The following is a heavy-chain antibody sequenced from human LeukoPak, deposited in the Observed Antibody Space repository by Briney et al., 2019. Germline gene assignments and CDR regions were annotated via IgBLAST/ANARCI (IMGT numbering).Heavy chain of an antibody. Sequence: ASVKVPCKASGYSFTKYDMNWVRQAPGQGLEWMGWINTNTGNPTYAQGFTGRFVFSLDTSVSTAYLQISSLKAEDTAVYYCARNNADGEGRFSYWGQGTLVTVSS. CDR2: INTNTGNP. J-gene: IGHJ4*02. V-gene: IGHV7-4-1*02. CDR3: ARNNADGEGRFSY. CDR1: GYSFTKYD. D-gene: IGHD3-10*01.